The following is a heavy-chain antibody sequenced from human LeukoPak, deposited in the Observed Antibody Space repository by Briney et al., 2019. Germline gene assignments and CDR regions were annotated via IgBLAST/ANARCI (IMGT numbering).Heavy chain of an antibody. J-gene: IGHJ6*02. CDR3: ARAFPKHSIAVAGTRSYYYYYGMDV. CDR1: GYTFTGNY. D-gene: IGHD6-19*01. CDR2: INPNSGGT. V-gene: IGHV1-2*02. Sequence: ASVKVSCKASGYTFTGNYMHWVRQAPGQGLEWMGLINPNSGGTNYAQRIQGRVTMTRDTSISTAYMELSRLRSDDTAVYYCARAFPKHSIAVAGTRSYYYYYGMDVWGQGTTVTVSS.